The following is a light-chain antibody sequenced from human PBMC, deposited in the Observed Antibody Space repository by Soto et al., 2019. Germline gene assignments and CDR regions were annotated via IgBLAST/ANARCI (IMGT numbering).Light chain of an antibody. V-gene: IGLV3-1*01. CDR1: KLGDKY. J-gene: IGLJ2*01. Sequence: SYGLTQPPSVSVSPGQTASITCSGDKLGDKYACWYQQKPGQSPVLVIYQDSKRPSGIPERFSGSNSGNTATLTISGTQAMDEADYYCQACDSSTAVVFGGGTQLTVL. CDR3: QACDSSTAVV. CDR2: QDS.